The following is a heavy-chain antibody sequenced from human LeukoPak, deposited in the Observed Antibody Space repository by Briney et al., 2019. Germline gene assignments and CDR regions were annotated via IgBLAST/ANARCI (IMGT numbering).Heavy chain of an antibody. CDR1: GGSISSSNW. J-gene: IGHJ5*02. Sequence: KTSETLSLTCAVSGGSISSSNWWSWVRPPPGKGLEWIGEIYHSGNTNYNPSLKSRVTISVDKSKNQFSLKLSSVTAADTAVYYCGVAAAGTRWFDPWGQGTLVTVSS. D-gene: IGHD6-13*01. V-gene: IGHV4-4*02. CDR3: GVAAAGTRWFDP. CDR2: IYHSGNT.